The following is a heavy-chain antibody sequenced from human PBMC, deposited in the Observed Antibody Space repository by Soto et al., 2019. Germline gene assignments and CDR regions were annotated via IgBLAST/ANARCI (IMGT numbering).Heavy chain of an antibody. CDR3: AKDYYGDQWGLDY. J-gene: IGHJ4*02. CDR1: GFTFSIYG. V-gene: IGHV3-30*18. CDR2: ISYDGSDK. D-gene: IGHD4-17*01. Sequence: QVQLVESGGGVVEPGRSLRLSCAASGFTFSIYGMHWVRQAPGKGLEWVAVISYDGSDKYYGDSVKGRFTISRDNSKNTLDLQMTRLTTEYTAIYYLAKDYYGDQWGLDYWGQGTLVSVSS.